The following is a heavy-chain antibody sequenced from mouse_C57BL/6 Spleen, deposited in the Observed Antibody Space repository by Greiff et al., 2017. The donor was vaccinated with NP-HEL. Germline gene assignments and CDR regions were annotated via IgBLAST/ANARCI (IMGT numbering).Heavy chain of an antibody. Sequence: VKLVESGPGLVAPSQSLSITCTVSGFSLTSYGVSWVRQPPGKGLEWLGVIWGDGSTNYPSALISRMSISKDNSKSQVFLKRNSLQTDDTATYYCAKTSGTWNAMDYWGQGTSVTVSS. J-gene: IGHJ4*01. CDR1: GFSLTSYG. D-gene: IGHD4-1*01. CDR3: AKTSGTWNAMDY. CDR2: IWGDGST. V-gene: IGHV2-3*01.